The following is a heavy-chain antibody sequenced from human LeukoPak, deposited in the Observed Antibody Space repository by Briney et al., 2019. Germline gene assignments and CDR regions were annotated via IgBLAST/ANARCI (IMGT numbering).Heavy chain of an antibody. Sequence: ASVKVSCKASGYTFTGYYMHWVRQAPGQGLEWMGWINPNSGGTNYAQKFQGRVTMTRDTSISTAYMELSRLRSDDTAVYNCARGITGTTLLYMDVWGKGTTVTVSS. CDR3: ARGITGTTLLYMDV. J-gene: IGHJ6*03. D-gene: IGHD1-7*01. V-gene: IGHV1-2*02. CDR1: GYTFTGYY. CDR2: INPNSGGT.